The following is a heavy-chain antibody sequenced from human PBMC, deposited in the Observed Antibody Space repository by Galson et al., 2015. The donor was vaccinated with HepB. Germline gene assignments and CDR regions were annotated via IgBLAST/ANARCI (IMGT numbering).Heavy chain of an antibody. Sequence: SLRLSCAASGFTFTSYWMSWVRQAPGKGLEWVANIKQDGSERYYVDSVKGRFTISRDNAKNSLYLQMNSLRAEDTALYYCAAGTSSGWTKWGQGTLVAVSS. J-gene: IGHJ4*02. CDR3: AAGTSSGWTK. CDR2: IKQDGSER. V-gene: IGHV3-7*01. CDR1: GFTFTSYW. D-gene: IGHD6-19*01.